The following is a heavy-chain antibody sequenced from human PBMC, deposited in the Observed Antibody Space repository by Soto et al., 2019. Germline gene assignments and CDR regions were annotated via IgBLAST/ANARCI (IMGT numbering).Heavy chain of an antibody. Sequence: GGSLRLSCAASGFTFSSYSMNWVRQAPGKGLEWVSSISSSSRYIYYPDSVKGRFTISRDNAKNSLYLQMSSLRAEDTAVYYCARGFDVLTGLYFQHWGQGTLVTVSS. V-gene: IGHV3-21*01. CDR3: ARGFDVLTGLYFQH. CDR2: ISSSSRYI. D-gene: IGHD3-9*01. CDR1: GFTFSSYS. J-gene: IGHJ1*01.